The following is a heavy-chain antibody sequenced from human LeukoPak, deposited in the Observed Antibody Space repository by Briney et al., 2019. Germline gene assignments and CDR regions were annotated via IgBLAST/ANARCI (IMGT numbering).Heavy chain of an antibody. Sequence: PGGSLRLSCAASGFTFSSYAMSWVRQAPGKGLEWVSAISGSGGSTYYADSVTGRFTISRDNSKNTLYLQMNSLRAEDTAVYYCAKADYYDSSGYYRTLFDYWGQGTLVTVSS. V-gene: IGHV3-23*01. D-gene: IGHD3-22*01. CDR1: GFTFSSYA. J-gene: IGHJ4*02. CDR2: ISGSGGST. CDR3: AKADYYDSSGYYRTLFDY.